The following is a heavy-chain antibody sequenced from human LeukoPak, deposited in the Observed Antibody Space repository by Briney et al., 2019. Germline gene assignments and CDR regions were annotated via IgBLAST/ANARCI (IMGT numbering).Heavy chain of an antibody. V-gene: IGHV4-34*01. Sequence: KPSETLSLTCAVYGESFNGYFWNWIRQPPGKGLEWIGEINHSGSTSNHNPSLKSRVTISVDTSKNQFSLKLSSVTAADTAVYYCARDHVGWFDPWGQGTLVTVSS. CDR1: GESFNGYF. CDR3: ARDHVGWFDP. CDR2: INHSGSTS. D-gene: IGHD1-14*01. J-gene: IGHJ5*02.